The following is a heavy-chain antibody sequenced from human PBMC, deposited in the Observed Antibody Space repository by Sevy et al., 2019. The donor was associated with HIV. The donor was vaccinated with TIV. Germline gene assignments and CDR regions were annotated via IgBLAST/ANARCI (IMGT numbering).Heavy chain of an antibody. CDR1: GFTFSDYY. V-gene: IGHV3-11*01. J-gene: IGHJ4*02. CDR3: AGYYYDSSGYSDY. Sequence: GGSLRLSCAASGFTFSDYYMSWIRQAPGKGLEWVSYISSSGSTIYYADSVKGRFTISRDNAKNSLYLQMNSMRAEDTAVYYCAGYYYDSSGYSDYWGQGTLVTVSS. D-gene: IGHD3-22*01. CDR2: ISSSGSTI.